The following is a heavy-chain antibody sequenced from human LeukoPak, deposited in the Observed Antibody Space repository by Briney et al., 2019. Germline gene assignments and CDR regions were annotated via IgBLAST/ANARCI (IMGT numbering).Heavy chain of an antibody. CDR1: GFTFSDHY. V-gene: IGHV3-11*04. Sequence: GGSLRLSCAASGFTFSDHYMSWIRQAPGKGLECVSYISSGGSTTYYTDSVKGRFTISRDNSKNTVYLQMNSLRAEDTAVYYCAKDSAQYFYDSSGYRFDYWGQGTLVIVSS. J-gene: IGHJ4*02. CDR3: AKDSAQYFYDSSGYRFDY. CDR2: ISSGGSTT. D-gene: IGHD3-22*01.